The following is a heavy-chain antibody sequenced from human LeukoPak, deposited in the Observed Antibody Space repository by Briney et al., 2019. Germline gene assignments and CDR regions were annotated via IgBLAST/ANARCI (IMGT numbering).Heavy chain of an antibody. CDR3: ARGGGYASPIGY. CDR1: GGSISTYY. V-gene: IGHV4-59*01. Sequence: SETLSLTCTLSGGSISTYYWSWIRQPPGKGLEGIGYIYHSGSTNYNPSLKSRVTISVDTSKNQFSLKLRSVTAADTGVYYCARGGGYASPIGYWGQGALVTVSS. D-gene: IGHD5-12*01. J-gene: IGHJ4*02. CDR2: IYHSGST.